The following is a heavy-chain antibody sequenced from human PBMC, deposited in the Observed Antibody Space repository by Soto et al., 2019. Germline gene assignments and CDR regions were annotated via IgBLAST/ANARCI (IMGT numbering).Heavy chain of an antibody. D-gene: IGHD4-17*01. CDR2: ISTSSSSI. Sequence: GGSLRLSCAASGFTFSTYSMNWVRQAPGKGLEWVSYISTSSSSIYYADSVKGRFTISRDNAKNSLFLQMSNLRDEDTAVYYCARGSVTTVYSSYYGMDVWGQGTTVTVSS. CDR1: GFTFSTYS. CDR3: ARGSVTTVYSSYYGMDV. V-gene: IGHV3-48*02. J-gene: IGHJ6*02.